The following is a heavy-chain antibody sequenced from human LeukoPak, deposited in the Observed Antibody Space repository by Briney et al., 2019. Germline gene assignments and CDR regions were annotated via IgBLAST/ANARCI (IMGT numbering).Heavy chain of an antibody. CDR3: TTSRITIFGVVPLYYMDV. Sequence: GGSLRLSCAASGFTFSGSAMHWVRQASGKGLEWVGRIRSKANSYATAYAASVKGRFTISRDDSKNTAYLQMNSLKTEDTAVYYCTTSRITIFGVVPLYYMDVWGKGTTVTVSS. V-gene: IGHV3-73*01. CDR2: IRSKANSYAT. CDR1: GFTFSGSA. J-gene: IGHJ6*03. D-gene: IGHD3-3*01.